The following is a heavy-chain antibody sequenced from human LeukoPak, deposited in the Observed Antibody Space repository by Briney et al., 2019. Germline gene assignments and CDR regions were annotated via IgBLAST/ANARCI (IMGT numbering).Heavy chain of an antibody. Sequence: PSETLSLTCAVSGGSISSAGYSWSWIRQPPGKGLEWIGYIYHSGSTYYNSSLKSLVTISVDRSKNQFPLKLTSVTAADTAVYYCARLGRYDYFIDYWGQGTLVTVSS. CDR1: GGSISSAGYS. J-gene: IGHJ4*02. D-gene: IGHD3-16*01. CDR3: ARLGRYDYFIDY. V-gene: IGHV4-30-2*01. CDR2: IYHSGST.